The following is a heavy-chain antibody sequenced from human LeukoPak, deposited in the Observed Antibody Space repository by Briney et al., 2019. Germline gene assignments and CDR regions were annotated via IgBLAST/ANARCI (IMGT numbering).Heavy chain of an antibody. D-gene: IGHD1-26*01. J-gene: IGHJ6*03. CDR3: ARDGFYISGSYFSYYYMDV. CDR2: ISGSGGST. Sequence: GGSLRLSCAASGFTFSSYAMSWVRQAPGKGLEWVSAISGSGGSTYYADSVKGRFTISRDNSKNTLYLQMGSLRAEDMAVYYCARDGFYISGSYFSYYYMDVWGKGTTVTVSS. V-gene: IGHV3-23*01. CDR1: GFTFSSYA.